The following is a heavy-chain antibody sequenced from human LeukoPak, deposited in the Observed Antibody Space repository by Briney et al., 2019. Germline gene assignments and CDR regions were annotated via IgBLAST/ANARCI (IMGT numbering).Heavy chain of an antibody. V-gene: IGHV3-66*01. Sequence: GGSLRLSCAASGFTVSSNYMSWVRQAPGKGLEWVSVIYSGGSTYYADSVKGRFTISRDNSKNTLYLQMNSLRAEDTAVYYCARDRDPGYNDSSGYRRVNAFDIWGQGTMVTVSS. CDR3: ARDRDPGYNDSSGYRRVNAFDI. CDR1: GFTVSSNY. CDR2: IYSGGST. J-gene: IGHJ3*02. D-gene: IGHD3-22*01.